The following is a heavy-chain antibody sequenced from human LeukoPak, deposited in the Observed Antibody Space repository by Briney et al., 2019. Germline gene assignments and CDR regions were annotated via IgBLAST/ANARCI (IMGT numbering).Heavy chain of an antibody. J-gene: IGHJ6*02. Sequence: ASVKVSCKASGYTFTSYGISWVRQAPGQGLEWMGWISAYNGNTNYAQKLQGRVTMTTDTSTSTAYMELRSLRSDDTAVYYCARDTLVVVVPAAIPAREDYYHYGMDVWGQGTTVTVSS. CDR2: ISAYNGNT. CDR3: ARDTLVVVVPAAIPAREDYYHYGMDV. V-gene: IGHV1-18*01. D-gene: IGHD2-2*01. CDR1: GYTFTSYG.